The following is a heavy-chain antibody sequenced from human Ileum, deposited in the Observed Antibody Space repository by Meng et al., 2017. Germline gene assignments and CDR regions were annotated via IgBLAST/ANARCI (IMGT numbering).Heavy chain of an antibody. Sequence: VQCGGCLGSRGLSRVLACAASVFSFSDTCISGIRQAPGNGLGGFSYICTSDITIYYADSVKGRFTISRDNAKNSLYLQMNSLRAEDTAVYYCARAELGTITRFDSWGQGTLVTVSS. CDR3: ARAELGTITRFDS. J-gene: IGHJ4*02. V-gene: IGHV3-11*01. CDR2: ICTSDITI. D-gene: IGHD5-24*01. CDR1: VFSFSDTC.